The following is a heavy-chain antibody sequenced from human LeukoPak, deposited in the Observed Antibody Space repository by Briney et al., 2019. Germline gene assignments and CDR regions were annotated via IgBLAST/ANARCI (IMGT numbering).Heavy chain of an antibody. CDR1: GFTFSSYW. J-gene: IGHJ4*02. CDR3: ARDSALRDTAMVKTFDY. V-gene: IGHV3-7*01. CDR2: IKQDGSEK. D-gene: IGHD5-18*01. Sequence: PGGSLRLSCAASGFTFSSYWMSWVRQAPGKGPEWVANIKQDGSEKYYVDSVKGRFTISRDNAKNSLYLQMNSLRAEDTAVYYCARDSALRDTAMVKTFDYWGQGTLVTVSS.